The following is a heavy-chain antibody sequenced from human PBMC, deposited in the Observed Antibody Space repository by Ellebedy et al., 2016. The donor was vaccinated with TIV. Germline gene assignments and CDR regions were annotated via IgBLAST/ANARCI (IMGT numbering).Heavy chain of an antibody. CDR2: INPSGGST. V-gene: IGHV1-46*01. CDR3: ARSVDTAMVTVY. D-gene: IGHD5-18*01. J-gene: IGHJ4*02. Sequence: GESLKISXAASGFTFTSYYMHWVRQAPGQGLEWMGIINPSGGSTSYAQKFQGRVTMTRDTSTSTVYMELSSLRSEDTAVYYCARSVDTAMVTVYWGQGTLVTVSS. CDR1: GFTFTSYY.